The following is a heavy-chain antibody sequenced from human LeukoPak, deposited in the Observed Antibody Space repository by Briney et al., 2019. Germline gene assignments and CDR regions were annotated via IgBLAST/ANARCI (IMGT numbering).Heavy chain of an antibody. J-gene: IGHJ4*02. V-gene: IGHV3-74*01. Sequence: PGGSLRLSCAASGFTFSSYWMHWVRQAPGKGLVWVSRINSDGSSTSYADSVKGRFTISRDNAKNTLYLQMNSLRAEDTAVYYCARDWGYHYDSSDYGGYYFDSWGQGTLVTVSS. D-gene: IGHD3-22*01. CDR3: ARDWGYHYDSSDYGGYYFDS. CDR1: GFTFSSYW. CDR2: INSDGSST.